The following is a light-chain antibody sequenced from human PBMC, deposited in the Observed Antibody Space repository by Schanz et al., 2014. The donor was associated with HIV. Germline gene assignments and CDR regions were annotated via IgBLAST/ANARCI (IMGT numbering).Light chain of an antibody. Sequence: QSVLTQPASVSGSPGQSITISCPGTSNDVGGYNFLSWYQPHPGKAPKLIIYDVSNRPSGVSNRFSGSKSGNTASLTVSGLQAEDEADYYCSSYTSSSTKVFGGGTKLTVL. CDR3: SSYTSSSTKV. CDR1: SNDVGGYNF. V-gene: IGLV2-14*03. J-gene: IGLJ3*02. CDR2: DVS.